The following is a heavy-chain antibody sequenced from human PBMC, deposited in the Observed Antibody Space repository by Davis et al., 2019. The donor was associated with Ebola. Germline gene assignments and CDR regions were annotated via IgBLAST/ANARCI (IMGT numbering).Heavy chain of an antibody. CDR2: ISGSGGST. CDR1: GFTFSSYA. J-gene: IGHJ4*02. CDR3: AKESTLTLGFDY. D-gene: IGHD3-16*01. Sequence: GESLKISCAASGFTFSSYAMSWVRQAPGKGLEWVSAISGSGGSTYYADSVKGRCTISRDNSKNTLYLQLNSLRAEDSAVYYCAKESTLTLGFDYWGQGTLVTVSS. V-gene: IGHV3-23*01.